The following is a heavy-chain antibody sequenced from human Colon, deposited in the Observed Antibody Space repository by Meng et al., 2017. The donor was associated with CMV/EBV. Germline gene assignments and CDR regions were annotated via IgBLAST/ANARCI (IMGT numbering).Heavy chain of an antibody. V-gene: IGHV3-23*01. CDR1: GFTFRNYA. J-gene: IGHJ6*02. D-gene: IGHD1-26*01. Sequence: GESLKISCAASGFTFRNYAMTWVRQAPGKGLEWVSSISANGEAKNYADSVKGRFTIFRDNSKNTLYLQMNSLRAEDTAVYYCARDTTSGSYIHHYGMDVWGLGTTVTVSS. CDR2: ISANGEAK. CDR3: ARDTTSGSYIHHYGMDV.